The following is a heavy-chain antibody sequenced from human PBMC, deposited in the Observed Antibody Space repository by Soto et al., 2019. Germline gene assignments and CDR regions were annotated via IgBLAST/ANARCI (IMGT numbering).Heavy chain of an antibody. D-gene: IGHD2-2*01. Sequence: QLQLQESGPGLVKPSETLSLTCTVSGGSISSSSYYWGWIRQPPGKGLEWIGSIYYSGSTYYNPSLKSRVPISVDTSKNQFSLRRSSVTAADTAVYYCARLTTGGDIVVVPSWFDPWGQGTLVTVSS. V-gene: IGHV4-39*01. CDR2: IYYSGST. J-gene: IGHJ5*02. CDR3: ARLTTGGDIVVVPSWFDP. CDR1: GGSISSSSYY.